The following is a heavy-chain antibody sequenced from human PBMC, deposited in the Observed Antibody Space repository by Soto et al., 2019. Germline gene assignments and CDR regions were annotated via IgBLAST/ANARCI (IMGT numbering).Heavy chain of an antibody. CDR1: GFTFGSYA. Sequence: GGSLRLSCEASGFTFGSYAMSWVRQAPGNGLECVSAISDSGGGTYYADSVKGRFTVSRDNSRNTLYLQMNSLSADDTAIYYCAKFVQVSGTDYWGQGTQVTVSS. V-gene: IGHV3-23*01. J-gene: IGHJ4*02. CDR3: AKFVQVSGTDY. D-gene: IGHD1-1*01. CDR2: ISDSGGGT.